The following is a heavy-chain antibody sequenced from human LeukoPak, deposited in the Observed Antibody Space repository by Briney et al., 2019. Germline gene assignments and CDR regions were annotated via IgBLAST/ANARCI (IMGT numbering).Heavy chain of an antibody. CDR3: ARNEDGLLWFGHGLSFDY. V-gene: IGHV3-7*03. CDR1: GFTFSSYW. CDR2: IKQDGREK. Sequence: GGSLRLSCAASGFTFSSYWMSWVRQAPGKGLEWVANIKQDGREKYYVDSVKGRFTISIDNAKHSLYLQMNSLRAEDTAVYYCARNEDGLLWFGHGLSFDYWGQGTLVTVSS. D-gene: IGHD3-10*01. J-gene: IGHJ4*02.